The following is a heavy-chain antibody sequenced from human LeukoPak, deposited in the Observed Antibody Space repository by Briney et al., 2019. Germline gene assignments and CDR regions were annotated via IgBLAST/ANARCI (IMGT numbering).Heavy chain of an antibody. D-gene: IGHD3-22*01. V-gene: IGHV3-23*01. CDR1: GFTFSSYA. Sequence: PGGSLRLSCAASGFTFSSYAMRWVRQAPGKGLEWVSAISGSGGSTYYADSVKGRFTISRDNSKNTLYLQMNSLRAEDTAVYYCAAPPAPITMIVMFDYWGQGTLVTVSS. CDR2: ISGSGGST. J-gene: IGHJ4*02. CDR3: AAPPAPITMIVMFDY.